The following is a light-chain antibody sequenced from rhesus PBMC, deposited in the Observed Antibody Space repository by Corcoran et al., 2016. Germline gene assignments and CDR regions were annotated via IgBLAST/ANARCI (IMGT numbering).Light chain of an antibody. V-gene: IGKV3-24*04. CDR2: GAS. Sequence: ETVVTQSPATLSLSPGERATLSCRASQSFGSYLAWYQQKPGQAPKLLNLGASSRATGIPNRFSGSGSGTDFTLTSSSLEPEDVGVYYCQQSSNLYSFGQGTKVEIK. CDR1: QSFGSY. CDR3: QQSSNLYS. J-gene: IGKJ2*01.